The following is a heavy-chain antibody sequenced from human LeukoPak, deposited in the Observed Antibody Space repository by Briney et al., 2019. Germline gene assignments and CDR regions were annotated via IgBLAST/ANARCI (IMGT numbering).Heavy chain of an antibody. CDR2: INTDGSST. D-gene: IGHD2-15*01. J-gene: IGHJ5*02. Sequence: PGGSLRLSCTASGFTFSSYWMHWVRQTPGKGLVWVSRINTDGSSTNYADSVKGRFTISRDNAKNTLYLQMNSLRAEDTAVYYCARDPKPYCSGGTCYYYWFDPWGQGTLVTVPS. CDR3: ARDPKPYCSGGTCYYYWFDP. CDR1: GFTFSSYW. V-gene: IGHV3-74*01.